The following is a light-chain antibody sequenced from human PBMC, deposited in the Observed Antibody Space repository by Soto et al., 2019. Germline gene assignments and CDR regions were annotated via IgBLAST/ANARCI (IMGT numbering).Light chain of an antibody. J-gene: IGKJ1*01. CDR1: QSIGKR. CDR2: KAS. CDR3: QQYNNNLWT. Sequence: DIQMTQSPATLFASLGDRVTITCGASQSIGKRLAWYQQRPGKTPNLLIYKASTLQSGVPSRFRGSGSGTEFILTISSLQPDDFATYYCQQYNNNLWTFGQGTKVDIK. V-gene: IGKV1-5*03.